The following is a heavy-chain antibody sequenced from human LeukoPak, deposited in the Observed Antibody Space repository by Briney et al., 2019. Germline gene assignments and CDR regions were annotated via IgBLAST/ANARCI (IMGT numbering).Heavy chain of an antibody. D-gene: IGHD2-21*02. V-gene: IGHV3-48*02. CDR3: AKSDTYRFDY. CDR1: GFTFSSYS. Sequence: GGSLRLSCAASGFTFSSYSMNWVRQAPGKGLEWLSYISSSSSIIYYADSVKGRFTISRDNAKNPLYLQMNSLRDEDTAVYYCAKSDTYRFDYWGQGTLVTVSS. CDR2: ISSSSSII. J-gene: IGHJ4*02.